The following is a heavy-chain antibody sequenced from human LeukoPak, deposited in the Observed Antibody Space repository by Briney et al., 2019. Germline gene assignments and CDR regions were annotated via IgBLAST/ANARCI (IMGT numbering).Heavy chain of an antibody. Sequence: SETLSLTCAVYGGSFSGYYWSWIRQPPGKGLEWIGEINHSGSTNYNPSLKSRVTISVDTSKNQFSLKLSSVTAADTAVYYCARVGDAIFGVVIPNSRRGLSPKRYFDYWGQGTLVTVSS. CDR1: GGSFSGYY. D-gene: IGHD3-3*01. J-gene: IGHJ4*02. V-gene: IGHV4-34*01. CDR3: ARVGDAIFGVVIPNSRRGLSPKRYFDY. CDR2: INHSGST.